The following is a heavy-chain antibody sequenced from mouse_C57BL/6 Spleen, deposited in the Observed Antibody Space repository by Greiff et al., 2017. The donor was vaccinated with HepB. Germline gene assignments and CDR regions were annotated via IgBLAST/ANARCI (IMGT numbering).Heavy chain of an antibody. CDR1: GFTFTDYY. J-gene: IGHJ4*01. V-gene: IGHV7-3*01. CDR2: ISNKANGYTT. Sequence: EVQLVESGGGLVQPGGSLSLSCAASGFTFTDYYMSWVRQPPGKALEWLGFISNKANGYTTEYSASVKGRFTISRDNSQSILDLQMNALRAEDSATYYCAMHPTAQASPMDYWGQGTSVTVSS. CDR3: AMHPTAQASPMDY. D-gene: IGHD3-2*02.